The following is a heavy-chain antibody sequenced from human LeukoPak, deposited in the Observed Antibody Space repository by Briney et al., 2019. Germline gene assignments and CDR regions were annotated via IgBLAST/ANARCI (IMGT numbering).Heavy chain of an antibody. J-gene: IGHJ4*02. D-gene: IGHD3-22*01. CDR2: ISPSGGST. CDR3: ARDAPNPNYYDSSGYFDY. CDR1: GYTFTSYY. V-gene: IGHV1-46*01. Sequence: GASVKVSCKASGYTFTSYYMHWVRQAPGQGLEWMGIISPSGGSTSYAQKFQGRVTMTRDTSTSTVYMELSSLRSEDTAVYYCARDAPNPNYYDSSGYFDYWGQGTLVTVSS.